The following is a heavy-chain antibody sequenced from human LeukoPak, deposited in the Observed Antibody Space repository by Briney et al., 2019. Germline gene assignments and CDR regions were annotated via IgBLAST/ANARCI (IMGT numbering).Heavy chain of an antibody. CDR3: ARLDGSGRDY. CDR2: INPSGGGT. J-gene: IGHJ4*02. Sequence: GASVKVSCKASGGTFSSYAISWVRQAPGQGLEWMGIINPSGGGTTYAQKFQGRVTMTRDTSTSTAYMELSSLRSEDTAVYYCARLDGSGRDYWGQGTLVTVSS. CDR1: GGTFSSYA. V-gene: IGHV1-46*01. D-gene: IGHD6-19*01.